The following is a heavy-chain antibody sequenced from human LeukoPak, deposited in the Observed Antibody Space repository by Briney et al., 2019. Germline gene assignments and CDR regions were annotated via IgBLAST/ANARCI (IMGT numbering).Heavy chain of an antibody. Sequence: GGSLRLSCAASGFTFSSYDMSWVRQAPGKGLEWVSVIGGSGGSTYYADSVKGRFTISRDNSKNTLYLQMNSLRAEDTAVYYCARVALWSYCRSTSCHLDPWGQGTLVTVSS. J-gene: IGHJ5*02. V-gene: IGHV3-23*01. CDR2: IGGSGGST. D-gene: IGHD2-2*01. CDR3: ARVALWSYCRSTSCHLDP. CDR1: GFTFSSYD.